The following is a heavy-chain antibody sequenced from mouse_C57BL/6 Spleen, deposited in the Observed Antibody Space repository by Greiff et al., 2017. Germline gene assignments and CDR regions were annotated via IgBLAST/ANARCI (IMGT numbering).Heavy chain of an antibody. CDR3: ARNYGSSSWFAY. Sequence: VQLQQSGPELVKPGDSVKISCKASGYSFTGYFMNWVMQSHGKSLEWIGRINPYNGDTFYNQKFKGKATLTVDKSSSTAHMELRSLTSEDSAVXYCARNYGSSSWFAYWGQGTLVTVSA. D-gene: IGHD1-1*01. J-gene: IGHJ3*01. V-gene: IGHV1-20*01. CDR2: INPYNGDT. CDR1: GYSFTGYF.